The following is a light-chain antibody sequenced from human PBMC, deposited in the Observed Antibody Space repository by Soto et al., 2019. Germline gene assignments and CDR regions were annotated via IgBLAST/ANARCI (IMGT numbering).Light chain of an antibody. V-gene: IGKV3-11*01. Sequence: EIVLTQSPATLSLSPGERATLSCRASQTFSSHLAWYQQKPGQAPRLLIYDASKRANGIPARFSGRGSGTDFTLTISSLEPEDFAVYYCQQRSNWPPVITFGQGTLLE. CDR2: DAS. CDR3: QQRSNWPPVIT. CDR1: QTFSSH. J-gene: IGKJ5*01.